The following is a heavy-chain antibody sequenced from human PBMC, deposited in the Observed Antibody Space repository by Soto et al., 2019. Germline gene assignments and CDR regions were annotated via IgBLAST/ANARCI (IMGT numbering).Heavy chain of an antibody. CDR1: GFSLNTRGVS. CDR2: LDWEDDS. CDR3: ARGAGSGSFLISYFAN. J-gene: IGHJ4*02. V-gene: IGHV2-70*20. D-gene: IGHD3-10*01. Sequence: SGPTLVNPTQTLTLTCTFSGFSLNTRGVSVRWVRQSPGKALEWLALLDWEDDSYFSTSLKTGLTVSGDPSKNQVVLTLINVDSLESGTYAGARGAGSGSFLISYFANWGQGTLVTVSS.